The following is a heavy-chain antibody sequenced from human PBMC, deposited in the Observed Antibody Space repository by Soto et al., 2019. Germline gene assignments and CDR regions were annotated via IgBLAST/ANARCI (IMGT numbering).Heavy chain of an antibody. CDR3: ARGRYGDY. Sequence: QVHRVQSGAEVKKPGASVKVSCKASGYTFTSYGITWVRQAPGQGLEWMGWISAHNGNTDYAQKLQGRVIVTRDTTTRTAYIELRSLISDDTAVYYCARGRYGDYWGQGALVTVSS. J-gene: IGHJ4*02. CDR2: ISAHNGNT. D-gene: IGHD1-1*01. V-gene: IGHV1-18*01. CDR1: GYTFTSYG.